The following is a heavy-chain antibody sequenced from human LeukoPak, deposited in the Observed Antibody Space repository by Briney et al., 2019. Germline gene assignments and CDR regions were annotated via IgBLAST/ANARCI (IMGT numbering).Heavy chain of an antibody. CDR2: IFPSGGEI. V-gene: IGHV3-23*01. CDR3: ATYRQVLLPFES. J-gene: IGHJ4*02. D-gene: IGHD2-8*02. Sequence: GSLRLSCAASGFTFRTFAMIWVRQPPGKGLEWVSSIFPSGGEIHYADSVRGRFTISRDNSKSTLSLQMNSLRAEDTAIYYCATYRQVLLPFESWGQGTLVTVSS. CDR1: GFTFRTFA.